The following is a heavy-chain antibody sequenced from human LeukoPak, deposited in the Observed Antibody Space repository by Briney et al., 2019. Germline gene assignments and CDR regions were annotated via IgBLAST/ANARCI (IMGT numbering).Heavy chain of an antibody. D-gene: IGHD2-8*01. V-gene: IGHV1-18*01. J-gene: IGHJ6*03. CDR3: ARAPLGYCTNGVCYYYYMDV. CDR2: ISPYNDNT. Sequence: ASVKVSCKTSGYTFTNYGLSWVRQAPGQGLEWMGWISPYNDNTNYAQKFQGRVTMTTDTSTRTAYMELRSLRSDDTAVYYCARAPLGYCTNGVCYYYYMDVWGKGTTVTVSS. CDR1: GYTFTNYG.